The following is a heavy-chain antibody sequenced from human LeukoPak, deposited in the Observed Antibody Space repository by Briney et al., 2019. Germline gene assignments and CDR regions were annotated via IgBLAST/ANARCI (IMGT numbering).Heavy chain of an antibody. D-gene: IGHD3-22*01. Sequence: PSETLSLTCTVSGGSISSYYWSWIRQPPGKGLEWIGYIYYSGSTNYNPSLKSRVTISVDTSKNQFSLKLSSATAADTAVYYCARCTDYDSSGYSNWFDPWGQGTLVTVSS. J-gene: IGHJ5*02. CDR3: ARCTDYDSSGYSNWFDP. V-gene: IGHV4-59*01. CDR1: GGSISSYY. CDR2: IYYSGST.